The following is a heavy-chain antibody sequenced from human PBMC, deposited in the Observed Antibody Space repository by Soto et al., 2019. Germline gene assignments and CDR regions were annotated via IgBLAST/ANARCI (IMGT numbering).Heavy chain of an antibody. CDR2: INPNSGGT. CDR3: AREGGYSYGYRGINY. J-gene: IGHJ4*02. D-gene: IGHD5-18*01. Sequence: ASVKVSCKASGYTFTGYYMHWVRQAPGQGLEWMGWINPNSGGTNYAQKFQGRVTMTRDTSISTAYMELSRLRSDDTAVYYCAREGGYSYGYRGINYWGQGTLVTVSS. V-gene: IGHV1-2*02. CDR1: GYTFTGYY.